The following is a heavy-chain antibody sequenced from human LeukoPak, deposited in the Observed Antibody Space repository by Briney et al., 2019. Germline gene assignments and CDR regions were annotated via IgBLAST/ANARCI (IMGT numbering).Heavy chain of an antibody. CDR1: GFTSSDYY. J-gene: IGHJ6*02. CDR3: ALSGIGSGWQRKDV. V-gene: IGHV3-11*06. Sequence: GGSLRLSCAASGFTSSDYYMSWIRQAPGKGLEWVSYISSSSSHTNYADSVKGRFTISRDNAKKSLYLQMNSLRAEDTAVYYCALSGIGSGWQRKDVWGQGTTVTVSS. D-gene: IGHD6-19*01. CDR2: ISSSSSHT.